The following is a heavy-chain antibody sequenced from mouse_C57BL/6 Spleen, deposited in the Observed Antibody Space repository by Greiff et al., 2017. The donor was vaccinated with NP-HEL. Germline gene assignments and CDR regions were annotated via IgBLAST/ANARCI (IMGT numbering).Heavy chain of an antibody. D-gene: IGHD1-1*01. CDR1: GYTFTDYY. V-gene: IGHV1-26*01. J-gene: IGHJ3*01. CDR3: ARGVLRSFAY. Sequence: VQLQQSGPELVKPGASVKISCKASGYTFTDYYMNWVKQSHGKSLEWIGDINPNNGGTSYNQKFKGKATLTVDKSSSTAYMELRSLTSEDSAVYYCARGVLRSFAYWGQGTLVTVSA. CDR2: INPNNGGT.